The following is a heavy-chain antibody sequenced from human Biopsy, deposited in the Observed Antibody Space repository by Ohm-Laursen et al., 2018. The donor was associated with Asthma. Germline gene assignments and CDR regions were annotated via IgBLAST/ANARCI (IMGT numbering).Heavy chain of an antibody. J-gene: IGHJ4*02. D-gene: IGHD4-17*01. Sequence: SETLSLTCIVTGGSVTSATFHWSWIRQAPGKGLEWIGFINYSGSVNYSPSLRGRVSISADRSKNQISLKLTSVTAADTATYYCATDSGVLPHGDWGQGSLVTVSS. CDR3: ATDSGVLPHGD. CDR1: GGSVTSATFH. V-gene: IGHV4-61*01. CDR2: INYSGSV.